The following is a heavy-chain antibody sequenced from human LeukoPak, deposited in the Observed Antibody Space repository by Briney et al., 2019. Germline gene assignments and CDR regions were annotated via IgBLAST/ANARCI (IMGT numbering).Heavy chain of an antibody. CDR3: ARDQAGGFGNGLPYYFDY. Sequence: GGSLRLSCAASGCTFSSYWMSWVRQAPGKGLEWVAKIKQDGSEKYYVDSVQARFTISRDNAKNSLYLQMNSLRAEDTAVYYCARDQAGGFGNGLPYYFDYWGQGTLVTVSS. J-gene: IGHJ4*02. D-gene: IGHD4-23*01. CDR2: IKQDGSEK. CDR1: GCTFSSYW. V-gene: IGHV3-7*01.